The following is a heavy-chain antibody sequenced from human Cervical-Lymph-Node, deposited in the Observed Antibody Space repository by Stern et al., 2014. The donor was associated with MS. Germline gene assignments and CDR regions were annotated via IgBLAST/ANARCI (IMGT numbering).Heavy chain of an antibody. CDR2: IYHSGAS. D-gene: IGHD2/OR15-2a*01. CDR1: GGSVSSTNW. V-gene: IGHV4-4*02. J-gene: IGHJ2*01. Sequence: MQLVESGPGLVKPSGTLSLTCAVSGGSVSSTNWWSWVRQSPGKGLEWIGNIYHSGASNYRPSLRSRVSISLDNSKNHLSLHLISVTAADTAVYYCARERQQYCNSEGCSYWYFDLWGRGTLVTVSS. CDR3: ARERQQYCNSEGCSYWYFDL.